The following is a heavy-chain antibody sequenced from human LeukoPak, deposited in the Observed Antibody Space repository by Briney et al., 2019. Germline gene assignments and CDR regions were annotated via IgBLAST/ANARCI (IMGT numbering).Heavy chain of an antibody. Sequence: GRSLRLSCAASGFTFDDYAMHWVRQAPGKGLEWVSGISWNSGSIGYADSVKGRFTISRDNAKNSLYLQMNSLRAEDTAVYYCARLHYGDYFDYWGQGTLVTVSS. V-gene: IGHV3-9*01. CDR3: ARLHYGDYFDY. CDR1: GFTFDDYA. D-gene: IGHD4-17*01. J-gene: IGHJ4*02. CDR2: ISWNSGSI.